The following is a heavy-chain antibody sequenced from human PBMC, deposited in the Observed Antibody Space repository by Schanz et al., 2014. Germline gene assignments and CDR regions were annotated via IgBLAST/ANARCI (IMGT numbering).Heavy chain of an antibody. V-gene: IGHV3-74*01. D-gene: IGHD2-2*01. Sequence: EVQLVESGGEFVQPGGSLRLSCAASGFTFSSYWMHWVRQVPGKGQVWVSRINGDGSSTIYADSVKGRFTISRDNAKNTLYLQMNRLRAEDTAVYYCARSTSMYFLQWGQGTLVTVSS. J-gene: IGHJ1*01. CDR2: INGDGSST. CDR3: ARSTSMYFLQ. CDR1: GFTFSSYW.